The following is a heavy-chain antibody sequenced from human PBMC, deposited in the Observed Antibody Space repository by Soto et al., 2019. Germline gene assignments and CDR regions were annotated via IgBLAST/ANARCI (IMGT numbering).Heavy chain of an antibody. CDR3: ATGTGTSSLAGFYWFDP. Sequence: GGSLRLSCAASGFTFSSYRMNCVRQAPGKGLEWVSYISSSSSTIYYADSVKGRFTISRDNAKNSLYLQMNSLRDEDTAVYYCATGTGTSSLAGFYWFDPWGQGTLLTVSS. V-gene: IGHV3-48*02. CDR1: GFTFSSYR. J-gene: IGHJ5*02. CDR2: ISSSSSTI. D-gene: IGHD1-7*01.